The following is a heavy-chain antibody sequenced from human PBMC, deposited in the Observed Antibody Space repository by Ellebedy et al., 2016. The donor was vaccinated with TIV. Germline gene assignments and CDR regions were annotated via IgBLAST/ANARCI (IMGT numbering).Heavy chain of an antibody. CDR1: GGSSSGYF. J-gene: IGHJ4*02. CDR3: ATWETTVNKRHY. D-gene: IGHD4-17*01. Sequence: MPSETLSLTFAVYGGSSSGYFWSWFRQPPGKGLEWIGEIHHGGGTTYNPSLKSRVTISHDRSKNQFSLRLNSVTAADTPVYYCATWETTVNKRHYWGQGTLVIVSS. V-gene: IGHV4-34*01. CDR2: IHHGGGT.